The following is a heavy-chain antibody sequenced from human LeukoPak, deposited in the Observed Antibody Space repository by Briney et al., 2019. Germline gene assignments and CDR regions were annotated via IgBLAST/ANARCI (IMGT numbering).Heavy chain of an antibody. V-gene: IGHV4-34*01. J-gene: IGHJ5*02. CDR2: IHHSGSI. Sequence: SETLSLTCAVYGGSFSGYYWSWIRQPPGKGLEWIGYIHHSGSIYYSPSLKSRVTISVDTSKNQLSLKLSSVTAADTAVYYCARERGGNDWFDPWGQGTLVTVSS. CDR3: ARERGGNDWFDP. D-gene: IGHD4-23*01. CDR1: GGSFSGYY.